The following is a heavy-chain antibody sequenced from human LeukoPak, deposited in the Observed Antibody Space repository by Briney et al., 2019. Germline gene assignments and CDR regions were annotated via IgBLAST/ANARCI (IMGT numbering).Heavy chain of an antibody. D-gene: IGHD3-3*01. Sequence: GGSLRLSCAPSGFTFSRHGMHWVRQAPGKGLEWVAIISNDGSRKYYAHSVEGRFTISRDNSKNALYLQMDSLRAEDTAVYYCARDRAWNYFDYWGQGTLVTVSS. CDR3: ARDRAWNYFDY. CDR2: ISNDGSRK. V-gene: IGHV3-30*03. J-gene: IGHJ4*02. CDR1: GFTFSRHG.